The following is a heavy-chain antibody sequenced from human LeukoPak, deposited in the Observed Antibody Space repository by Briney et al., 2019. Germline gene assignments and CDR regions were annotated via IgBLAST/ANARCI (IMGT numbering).Heavy chain of an antibody. CDR2: ISGSGGST. CDR1: GFTFSSYA. CDR3: AKVVGATTRGYFDY. V-gene: IGHV3-23*01. D-gene: IGHD1-26*01. Sequence: GSLRLSCAASGFTFSSYAMSWVRQAPGKGLEWVSTISGSGGSTYYADSVKGRFTISRDNSKNTLYLQMNSLRAEDTAVYYCAKVVGATTRGYFDYWGQGTVVTVSS. J-gene: IGHJ4*02.